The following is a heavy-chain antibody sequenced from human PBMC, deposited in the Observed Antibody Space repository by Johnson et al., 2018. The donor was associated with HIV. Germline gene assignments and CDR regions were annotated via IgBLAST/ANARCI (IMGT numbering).Heavy chain of an antibody. J-gene: IGHJ3*02. Sequence: VQLVESGGVVVQPGGSLRLSCEASRFTFDDYAMHWVRQAPGKGLEWVSRLHWNGDNTDYADSVNGRFTISRDNSKNTLYLQMNLLRAEDTAVYSCAKALRITSFGVVPPHDAFDIWGQGTMVTVSS. D-gene: IGHD3-3*01. CDR1: RFTFDDYA. CDR3: AKALRITSFGVVPPHDAFDI. V-gene: IGHV3-43D*04. CDR2: LHWNGDNT.